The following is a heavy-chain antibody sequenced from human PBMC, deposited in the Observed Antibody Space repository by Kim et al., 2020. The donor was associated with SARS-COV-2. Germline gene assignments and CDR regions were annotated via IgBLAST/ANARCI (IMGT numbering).Heavy chain of an antibody. Sequence: GGSLRLSCAASGSTFSSRAMSWVRQAPGKGPEWVASVNNGGNAYYADSVKGRFTVSRDITRDTLYLQMNSLRAEDTALYFCAKDHPSSGWPAFDSWGQGT. V-gene: IGHV3-23*01. J-gene: IGHJ4*02. CDR2: VNNGGNA. CDR1: GSTFSSRA. CDR3: AKDHPSSGWPAFDS. D-gene: IGHD6-19*01.